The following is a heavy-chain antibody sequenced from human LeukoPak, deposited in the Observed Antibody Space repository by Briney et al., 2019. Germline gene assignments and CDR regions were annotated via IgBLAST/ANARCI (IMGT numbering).Heavy chain of an antibody. D-gene: IGHD3-22*01. Sequence: GSLRLSCAASGFPFSSYGMHWVRPAPGKGLEWVSSISSSSSYIYYADSVKGRFTISRDNAKNSLYLQMNSLRAEDTAVYYCARDRDSSGYYYSYWGQGTLVTVSS. J-gene: IGHJ4*02. CDR3: ARDRDSSGYYYSY. CDR2: ISSSSSYI. V-gene: IGHV3-21*01. CDR1: GFPFSSYG.